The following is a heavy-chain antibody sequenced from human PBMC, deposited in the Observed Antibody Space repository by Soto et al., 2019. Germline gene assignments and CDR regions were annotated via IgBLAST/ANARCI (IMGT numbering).Heavy chain of an antibody. J-gene: IGHJ4*02. CDR2: IIPIFGTA. CDR1: GGTFSSYA. D-gene: IGHD3-22*01. CDR3: AGSGYSLGFY. Sequence: QVQLVQSGAEVKKPGSSVKVSCKASGGTFSSYAISWVRQAPGQGLEWMGGIIPIFGTANYAQKFQGRATITADEYTSTAYMELSSMRSEDKAVHSCAGSGYSLGFYWGQGTLVTVSS. V-gene: IGHV1-69*01.